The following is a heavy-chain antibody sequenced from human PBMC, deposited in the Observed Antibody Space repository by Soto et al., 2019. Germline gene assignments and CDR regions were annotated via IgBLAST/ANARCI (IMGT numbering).Heavy chain of an antibody. CDR2: IKHDGREK. CDR3: ARMTGYSPPLFDN. CDR1: GFTFSAYW. V-gene: IGHV3-7*01. J-gene: IGHJ4*02. Sequence: EVQLVESGGGLVQPGGSLRLSCVASGFTFSAYWMTWVRQVPGTGLEWLANIKHDGREKYYVDSVKGRFTISRDNAKNSLYLQMNSLRAEDTAVYYCARMTGYSPPLFDNWGQGTLVTVSS. D-gene: IGHD3-9*01.